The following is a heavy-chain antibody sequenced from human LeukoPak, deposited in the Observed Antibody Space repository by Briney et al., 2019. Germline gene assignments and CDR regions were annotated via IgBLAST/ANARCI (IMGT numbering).Heavy chain of an antibody. CDR3: ARDDVAVAGRDY. CDR1: GFTVSSNY. CDR2: IYSGGNT. J-gene: IGHJ4*02. V-gene: IGHV3-53*01. Sequence: PGGSLRLSCAASGFTVSSNYMSWVRQAPGKGPEWVSVIYSGGNTYYADSVKGRFTISRENSKNTLYLQMNSLRAEDTAVYYCARDDVAVAGRDYWGQGTLVTVSS. D-gene: IGHD6-19*01.